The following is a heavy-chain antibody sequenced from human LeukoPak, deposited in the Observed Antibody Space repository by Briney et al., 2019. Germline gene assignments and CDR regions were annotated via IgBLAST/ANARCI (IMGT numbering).Heavy chain of an antibody. CDR2: ISGSGAST. V-gene: IGHV3-23*01. Sequence: GALRLSCAASGFTFNSYAMSWVRQAPGKGLEWVSAISGSGASTYYADSVKGRFTIYSLRAEDTAAHYCAKGVYSGSYRDAFDIWGQGTMVTVSS. D-gene: IGHD1-26*01. J-gene: IGHJ3*02. CDR3: DI. CDR1: GFTFNSYA.